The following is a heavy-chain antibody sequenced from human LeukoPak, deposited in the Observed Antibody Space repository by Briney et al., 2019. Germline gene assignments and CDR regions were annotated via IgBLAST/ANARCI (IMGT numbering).Heavy chain of an antibody. J-gene: IGHJ4*02. CDR2: ISGSGGST. CDR1: GFTFSSYA. V-gene: IGHV3-64D*06. Sequence: GGSLRLSCSASGFTFSSYAMHWVRQAPGKGLEYVSSISGSGGSTYYGDSVRGRFSISRDNSKTTLYLQMSSLRAEDTAVYYCLQSIAAAGTVYWGQGTLVTVSS. D-gene: IGHD6-13*01. CDR3: LQSIAAAGTVY.